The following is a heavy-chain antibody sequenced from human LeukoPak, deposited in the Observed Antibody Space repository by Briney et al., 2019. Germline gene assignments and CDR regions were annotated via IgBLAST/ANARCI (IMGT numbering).Heavy chain of an antibody. CDR1: GYSFTNYW. J-gene: IGHJ4*02. CDR3: ARHLDDYGDYYFDY. V-gene: IGHV5-51*01. D-gene: IGHD4-17*01. Sequence: GEPLKISCKGSGYSFTNYWIGWVRQIPGKGLEWMGVSYPGDSDTRYSPSFQGQVTISVDKSISTAYLQWSSLKASDTAMYYCARHLDDYGDYYFDYWGQGTLVTVSS. CDR2: SYPGDSDT.